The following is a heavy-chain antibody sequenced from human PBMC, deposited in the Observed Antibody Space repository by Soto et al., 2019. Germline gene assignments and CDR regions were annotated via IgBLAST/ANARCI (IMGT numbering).Heavy chain of an antibody. V-gene: IGHV3-23*01. Sequence: DVQLLESGGRLLQPGGSLRLSCATSGFSFSTYAMNWVRQAPGRGLEWVSSITGNGATTYYADSVKGRFTISRDNSKNTLFQQMNNLRAEDTAIYYCANHSSGWYFFDYWGQGTLVTVSS. CDR1: GFSFSTYA. D-gene: IGHD6-19*01. CDR3: ANHSSGWYFFDY. CDR2: ITGNGATT. J-gene: IGHJ4*02.